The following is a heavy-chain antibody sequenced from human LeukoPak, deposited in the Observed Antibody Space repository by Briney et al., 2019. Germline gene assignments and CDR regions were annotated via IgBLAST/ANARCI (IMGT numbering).Heavy chain of an antibody. CDR3: ARVGTGSWYFDL. D-gene: IGHD3-10*01. CDR2: ISSSSSAI. CDR1: GFTFSSYS. Sequence: GGSLRLSCAASGFTFSSYSMNWVRQAPGKGLEWVSYISSSSSAIYYADSVKGRFTISRDNAKNSLYLQTNSLRAEDTAVYYCARVGTGSWYFDLWGRGTLVTFSS. J-gene: IGHJ2*01. V-gene: IGHV3-48*04.